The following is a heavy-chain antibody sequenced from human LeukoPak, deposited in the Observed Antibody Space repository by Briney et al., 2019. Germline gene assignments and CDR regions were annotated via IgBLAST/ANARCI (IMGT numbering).Heavy chain of an antibody. CDR1: GFTVSSNY. V-gene: IGHV3-66*01. CDR2: IYSGGST. D-gene: IGHD4-11*01. J-gene: IGHJ6*03. CDR3: AREDSNYDYYYYYMDV. Sequence: GGSLRLSCAASGFTVSSNYMSWVRQAPGKGLEWVSVIYSGGSTYYADSVKGRFTISRDNSKNTLYLQMNSLRAEDTAVYYCAREDSNYDYYYYYMDVWGKGTTVTVSS.